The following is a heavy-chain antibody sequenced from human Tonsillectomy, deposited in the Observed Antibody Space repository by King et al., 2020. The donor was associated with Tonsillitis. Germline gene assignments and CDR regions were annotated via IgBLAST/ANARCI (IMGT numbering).Heavy chain of an antibody. CDR1: GTTFSSHD. J-gene: IGHJ3*02. Sequence: VQLVESGAEVKKPGASVKVSCRASGTTFSSHDINWVRQATGQGLEWMGWMNPNSGNTGYAQKFQGRVTMTRDTSISTAYMELSSLRSEDTAVYYCARSFGTTSRGFYIWGQGTMVTVSS. CDR2: MNPNSGNT. CDR3: ARSFGTTSRGFYI. V-gene: IGHV1-8*01. D-gene: IGHD3-10*01.